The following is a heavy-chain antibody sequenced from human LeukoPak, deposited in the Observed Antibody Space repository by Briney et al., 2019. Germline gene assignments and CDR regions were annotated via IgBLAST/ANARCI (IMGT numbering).Heavy chain of an antibody. J-gene: IGHJ4*02. D-gene: IGHD3-22*01. V-gene: IGHV1-18*01. CDR2: ISAYNGNT. Sequence: GASVKVSCKASGYTFTSYGISWVRQAPGQGLEWMGWISAYNGNTNYAQKLQGRVTMTTDTSTSTAYMELRSLRSDDTAVYYCARSQIGSGYFGAPEQFDYWGQGTLVTVSS. CDR3: ARSQIGSGYFGAPEQFDY. CDR1: GYTFTSYG.